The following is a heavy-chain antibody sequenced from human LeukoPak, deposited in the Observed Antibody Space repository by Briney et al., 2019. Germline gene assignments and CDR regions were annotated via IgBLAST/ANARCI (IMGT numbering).Heavy chain of an antibody. Sequence: PETRSPTCPVSGGSISSDNRWSWVRQPPGKGLEWIGEIYHSGNTNYNPSLKSRVTISVDKSKNQFSLKLSSVTAADTAVYYCAREGIEEGGPGDYWGRVNLVSVSS. J-gene: IGHJ4*02. CDR2: IYHSGNT. D-gene: IGHD1-1*01. V-gene: IGHV4-4*03. CDR1: GGSISSDNR. CDR3: AREGIEEGGPGDY.